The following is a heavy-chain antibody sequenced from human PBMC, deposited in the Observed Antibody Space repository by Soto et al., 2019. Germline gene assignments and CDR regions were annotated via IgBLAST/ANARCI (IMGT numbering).Heavy chain of an antibody. CDR2: NYYSGIT. J-gene: IGHJ6*02. D-gene: IGHD6-6*01. Sequence: QVQLQESGPGLVKPSQTLSLTCTVSGGSISSGGYYWTWIRQHPGKGLEWIGYNYYSGITYYNPSLKSRVTISLDTSKNQFSLKLSSVTAADTAGYYCARGSSIAGLYSGMDVWGQGTTVTFSS. CDR3: ARGSSIAGLYSGMDV. CDR1: GGSISSGGYY. V-gene: IGHV4-31*03.